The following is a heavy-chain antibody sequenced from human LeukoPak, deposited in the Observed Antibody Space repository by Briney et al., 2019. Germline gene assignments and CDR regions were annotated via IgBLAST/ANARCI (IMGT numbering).Heavy chain of an antibody. J-gene: IGHJ4*02. CDR2: FYYTGTT. D-gene: IGHD6-19*01. CDR3: ARGSAWYFIH. V-gene: IGHV4-59*01. CDR1: GDSTNTYF. Sequence: SETLSLTCTISGDSTNTYFWSWIRQPPGKGLEWIGYFYYTGTTNFNPSLESRITISVDTSKNQFSLKLSSVTAADTALYYCARGSAWYFIHWGQGILVTVSS.